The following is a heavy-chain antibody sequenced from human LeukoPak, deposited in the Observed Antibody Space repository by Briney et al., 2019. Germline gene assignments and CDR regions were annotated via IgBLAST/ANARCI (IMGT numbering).Heavy chain of an antibody. D-gene: IGHD5-18*01. CDR3: ASVDPWIQLWLGAFDI. V-gene: IGHV4-4*02. J-gene: IGHJ3*02. Sequence: SETLSLTCAVSGGSISSSNWWSWVRQPPGKGLEWIGEIYHSGSTNYNPSLKSRVTISVDTSKNQFSLKLSSVTAADTAVYYCASVDPWIQLWLGAFDIWGQGTMVTVSS. CDR1: GGSISSSNW. CDR2: IYHSGST.